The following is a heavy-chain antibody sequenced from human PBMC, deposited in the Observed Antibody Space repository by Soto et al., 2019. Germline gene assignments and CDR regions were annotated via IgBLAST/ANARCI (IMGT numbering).Heavy chain of an antibody. J-gene: IGHJ4*02. Sequence: VAVISHDGSNKYYADSVKGRFTISRDNSKNTLYLQMNSLRAEDTAVYYCARDLITMVRGVIGYWGQGTLVTVSS. CDR2: ISHDGSNK. D-gene: IGHD3-10*01. CDR3: ARDLITMVRGVIGY. V-gene: IGHV3-30-3*01.